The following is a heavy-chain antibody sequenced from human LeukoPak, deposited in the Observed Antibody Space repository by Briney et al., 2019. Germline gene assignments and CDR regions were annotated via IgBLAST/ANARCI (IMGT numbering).Heavy chain of an antibody. J-gene: IGHJ4*02. CDR2: IRSKANSYAT. Sequence: GGSLRLSCAASGFTFSGSAMHWVRQASGKGLEWVGRIRSKANSYATAYAASVKGRFTISRDDSKNTAYLQMNSLKTEDTAVYYCTRRMDSSSGYWGQGTLVTVSS. D-gene: IGHD6-6*01. V-gene: IGHV3-73*01. CDR1: GFTFSGSA. CDR3: TRRMDSSSGY.